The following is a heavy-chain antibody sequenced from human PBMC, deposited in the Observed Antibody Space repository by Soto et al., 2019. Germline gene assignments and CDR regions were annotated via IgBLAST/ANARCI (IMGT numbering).Heavy chain of an antibody. CDR2: INHNSGGT. Sequence: QVQLVQSGAEVKKPGASVKVSCKASGYTFTGYYMHWVRQAPGQGLEWMGWINHNSGGTNYAQKFQGWVTMTRDTSIITAYMELSRLRSDDTAVYYCPRGEPSSSWHYWGQGTLVTVSS. J-gene: IGHJ4*02. D-gene: IGHD6-13*01. CDR3: PRGEPSSSWHY. CDR1: GYTFTGYY. V-gene: IGHV1-2*04.